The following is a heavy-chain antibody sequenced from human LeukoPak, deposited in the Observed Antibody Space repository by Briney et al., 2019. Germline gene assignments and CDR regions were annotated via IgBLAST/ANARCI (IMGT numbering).Heavy chain of an antibody. D-gene: IGHD3-22*01. CDR1: GGTFSSYA. J-gene: IGHJ4*02. V-gene: IGHV1-69*04. Sequence: SVKVSCKASGGTFSSYAISWVRQAPGQGLEWMGRIIPILGIANYAQKFQGRVTITADKSTSTAYMELRSLRSDDTAVYYCARASYYFDSSGYYYFDFWGQGTLVTVSS. CDR2: IIPILGIA. CDR3: ARASYYFDSSGYYYFDF.